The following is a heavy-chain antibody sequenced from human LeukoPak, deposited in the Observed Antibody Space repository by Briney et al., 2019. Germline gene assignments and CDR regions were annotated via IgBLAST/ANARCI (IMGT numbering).Heavy chain of an antibody. V-gene: IGHV4-59*01. J-gene: IGHJ5*02. CDR2: IYYSGST. Sequence: PSETLSLTCTVSGGSISSYYWSWIRQPPGKGLEWIGYIYYSGSTNYTPSLKSRVTISVDTSKNQFSLKLSSVTAADTAVYYCAREIAAAGAFDPWGQGTLVTVSS. CDR1: GGSISSYY. CDR3: AREIAAAGAFDP. D-gene: IGHD6-13*01.